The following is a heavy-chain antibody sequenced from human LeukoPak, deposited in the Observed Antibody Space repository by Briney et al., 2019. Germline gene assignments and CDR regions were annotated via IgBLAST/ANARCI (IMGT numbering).Heavy chain of an antibody. Sequence: GGSLRPSCAASGFTFSDYYMSWIRQAPGKGLEWVSYISSGGSTIYYADSVKGRFTISRDNSKNTLYLQMNSLRAEDTAVYYCARSGYSYGFRGKDDAFDIWGQGTMVTVSS. J-gene: IGHJ3*02. CDR2: ISSGGSTI. D-gene: IGHD5-18*01. CDR1: GFTFSDYY. V-gene: IGHV3-11*01. CDR3: ARSGYSYGFRGKDDAFDI.